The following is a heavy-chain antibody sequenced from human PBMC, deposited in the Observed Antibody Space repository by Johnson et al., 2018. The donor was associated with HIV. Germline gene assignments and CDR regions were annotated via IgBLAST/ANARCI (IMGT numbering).Heavy chain of an antibody. CDR3: ARLRGAFDI. Sequence: VQLVESGGGLVQPGGSLRLSCAASGFTFSSYWMSWVRQAPGKGLEWVANIKQDGSNDYADSVKGRFSISRDSSKNTLYLQMNSLRAEDTAVYYCARLRGAFDIWGQGTMVTVSS. CDR2: IKQDGSN. CDR1: GFTFSSYW. V-gene: IGHV3-7*01. J-gene: IGHJ3*02.